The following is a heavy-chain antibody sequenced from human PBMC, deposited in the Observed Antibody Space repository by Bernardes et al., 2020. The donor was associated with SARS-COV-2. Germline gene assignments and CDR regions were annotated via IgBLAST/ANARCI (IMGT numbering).Heavy chain of an antibody. Sequence: GGSLRLSCAASGFTFRSYGMTWVRQAPGKGLEWVGAIRRRAFGGSTKYAASVRGRFSMSRDDSKRTVYLHMNGLKIEDTAVYFCARVREPAMIVMDGAFDLWGQGTTVIVSS. V-gene: IGHV3-49*04. D-gene: IGHD3-22*01. CDR3: ARVREPAMIVMDGAFDL. CDR1: GFTFRSYG. CDR2: IRRRAFGGST. J-gene: IGHJ3*01.